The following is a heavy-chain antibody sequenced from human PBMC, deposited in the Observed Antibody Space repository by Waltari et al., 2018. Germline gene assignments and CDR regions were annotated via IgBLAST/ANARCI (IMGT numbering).Heavy chain of an antibody. Sequence: QVQLVQSGAEVKKPGASVKVSCKASGYTFTGYYMHWVRQAPGQGLEWMGWINPNSGGTNYAQKFQGRVTMTRDTSISTASMELSRLRSDDTAVSSCARLSGIAVAGTGDSINWFDPWGQGALVTVSS. CDR1: GYTFTGYY. CDR2: INPNSGGT. D-gene: IGHD6-19*01. J-gene: IGHJ5*02. CDR3: ARLSGIAVAGTGDSINWFDP. V-gene: IGHV1-2*02.